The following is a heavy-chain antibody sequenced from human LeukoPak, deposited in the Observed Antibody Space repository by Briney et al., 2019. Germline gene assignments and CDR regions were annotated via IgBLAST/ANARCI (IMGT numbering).Heavy chain of an antibody. Sequence: RGSLRLSCAASGFTFTSYEMKWVRQTPGKGLQWTSYISSSGSTMYYADSVKGRFTISRDNAQNSLYLQMNSLRAEDTGVYYCARGWTIDYWGQGTLVTVSS. V-gene: IGHV3-48*03. D-gene: IGHD3/OR15-3a*01. J-gene: IGHJ4*02. CDR3: ARGWTIDY. CDR2: ISSSGSTM. CDR1: GFTFTSYE.